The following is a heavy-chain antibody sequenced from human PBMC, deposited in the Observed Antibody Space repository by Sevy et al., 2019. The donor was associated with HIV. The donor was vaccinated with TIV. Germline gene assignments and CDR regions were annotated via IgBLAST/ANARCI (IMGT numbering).Heavy chain of an antibody. CDR2: ISNSPSYI. D-gene: IGHD3-16*01. Sequence: GGSLRLSCAASGFTFISFTMNRVRQAPGKGLEWVSSISNSPSYIYYADSVKGRFTISRDNAKNALYLQMDSLRVEDAAVYYCARRGGLTDEGFDIWGQGTMVTVSS. V-gene: IGHV3-21*01. CDR1: GFTFISFT. J-gene: IGHJ3*02. CDR3: ARRGGLTDEGFDI.